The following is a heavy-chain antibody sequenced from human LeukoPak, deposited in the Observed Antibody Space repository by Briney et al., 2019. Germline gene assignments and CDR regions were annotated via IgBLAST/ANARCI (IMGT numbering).Heavy chain of an antibody. J-gene: IGHJ4*02. CDR1: GGTFSSYA. D-gene: IGHD2-2*03. CDR2: IIPIFGTA. V-gene: IGHV1-69*05. CDR3: ASGYCSTTSCYVNTYFDY. Sequence: WVSVKVSCKASGGTFSSYAISWVRQAPGQGLEWMGGIIPIFGTANYAQKFQGRVTITTDESTSTAYMELSSLRSEDTAVYYCASGYCSTTSCYVNTYFDYWGQGTLVTVSS.